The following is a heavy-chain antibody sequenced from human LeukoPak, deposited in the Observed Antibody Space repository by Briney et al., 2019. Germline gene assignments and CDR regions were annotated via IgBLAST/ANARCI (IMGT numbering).Heavy chain of an antibody. CDR2: ISAYNGNT. CDR1: GYTFTSYG. Sequence: ASVKVSCKASGYTFTSYGISWVRQAPGQGLEWMGWISAYNGNTNYAQKLQGRVTMTTDTSTSTAYMELSRLRSDDTAVYYCARDATYSSGWPFDYWGQGTLVTVSS. V-gene: IGHV1-18*01. CDR3: ARDATYSSGWPFDY. J-gene: IGHJ4*02. D-gene: IGHD6-19*01.